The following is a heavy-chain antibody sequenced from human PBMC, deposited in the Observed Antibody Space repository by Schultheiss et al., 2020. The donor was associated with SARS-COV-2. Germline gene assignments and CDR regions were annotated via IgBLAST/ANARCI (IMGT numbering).Heavy chain of an antibody. D-gene: IGHD4-17*01. CDR2: IWYDGSNK. Sequence: GGSLRLSCAASGFTFSSYAMSWVRQAPGKGLEWVAVIWYDGSNKYYADSVKGRFTISRDNAKNTLYLQMNSLRVEDTAVYYCATGDYDDGALDYWGQGTLVTVSS. CDR3: ATGDYDDGALDY. J-gene: IGHJ4*02. CDR1: GFTFSSYA. V-gene: IGHV3-33*03.